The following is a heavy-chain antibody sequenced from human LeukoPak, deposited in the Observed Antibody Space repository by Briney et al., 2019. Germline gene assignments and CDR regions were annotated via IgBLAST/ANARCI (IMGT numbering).Heavy chain of an antibody. J-gene: IGHJ6*03. D-gene: IGHD3-3*01. Sequence: SETLSLTCAVYGGSFSGYYCSWIRQPPGKGLEWIGEINHSGSTNYNPSLKSRLTISVDTSKNQFSLKLSSVTAADTAVYYCARGLKDYDFWSGYYHYYYYYMDVWGKGTTVTVSS. CDR2: INHSGST. CDR1: GGSFSGYY. CDR3: ARGLKDYDFWSGYYHYYYYYMDV. V-gene: IGHV4-34*01.